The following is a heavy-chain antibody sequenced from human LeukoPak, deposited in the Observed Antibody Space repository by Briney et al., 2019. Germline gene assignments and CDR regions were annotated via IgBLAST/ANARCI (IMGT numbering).Heavy chain of an antibody. Sequence: GGSLRLSCAASGFTFSSYEKNWVRQAPGKGLEWVSYISSSGSTIYYADSVKGRFTISRDNAKNSLDLQMNSLRAEDTAVYYCAKDRSCTGSSCNVGSWGQGTMVTVSS. J-gene: IGHJ3*01. V-gene: IGHV3-48*03. CDR2: ISSSGSTI. CDR1: GFTFSSYE. D-gene: IGHD2-2*01. CDR3: AKDRSCTGSSCNVGS.